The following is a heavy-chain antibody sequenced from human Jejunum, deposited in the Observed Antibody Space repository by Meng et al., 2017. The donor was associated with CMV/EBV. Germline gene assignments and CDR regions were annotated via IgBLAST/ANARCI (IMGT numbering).Heavy chain of an antibody. CDR1: GFTFTTYY. V-gene: IGHV1-46*01. J-gene: IGHJ4*02. CDR2: INPSAETT. CDR3: AREGGSIWGDYFDY. D-gene: IGHD3-16*01. Sequence: KASGFTFTTYYIHWVRQAPGQGLEWMGVINPSAETTTYAQEFQGSVTMTGDRSTGMFYMDLSSLRSDDTAVYYCAREGGSIWGDYFDYWGQGTLVTVSS.